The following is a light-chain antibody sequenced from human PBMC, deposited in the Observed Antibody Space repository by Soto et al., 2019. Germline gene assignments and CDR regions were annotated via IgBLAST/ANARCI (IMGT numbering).Light chain of an antibody. CDR3: QQRSNWPPET. J-gene: IGKJ5*01. CDR2: DAS. Sequence: EIVMTQSPATLSVSPGETATLSCRASQSVSSYLAWYQQKPGQAPRLLIYDASNRATGIPARFSGSGSGTDFTLTISSLEPEDFAVYYCQQRSNWPPETFGQGTRLEIK. V-gene: IGKV3-11*01. CDR1: QSVSSY.